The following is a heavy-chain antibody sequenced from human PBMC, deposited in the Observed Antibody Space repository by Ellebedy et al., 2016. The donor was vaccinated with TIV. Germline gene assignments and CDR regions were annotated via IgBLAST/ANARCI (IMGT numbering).Heavy chain of an antibody. J-gene: IGHJ4*02. CDR2: IRVSDSNT. CDR3: ASTVVVIAARDY. Sequence: GESLKISCAASGFTFSTYGMSWVRQAPGKGLEWVSGIRVSDSNTYYADSVKGRSTISRDTFKNTLYLQLNSLRAEDTALYYCASTVVVIAARDYWGQGTLVTVSS. D-gene: IGHD2-15*01. V-gene: IGHV3-23*01. CDR1: GFTFSTYG.